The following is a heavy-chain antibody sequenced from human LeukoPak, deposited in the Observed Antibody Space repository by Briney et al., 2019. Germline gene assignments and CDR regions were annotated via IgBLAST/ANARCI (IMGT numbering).Heavy chain of an antibody. CDR3: ARFRELPSDAFDI. J-gene: IGHJ3*02. Sequence: ASVKVSYKASGYTFTSYAMNWVRQAPGQGLEWMGWISAYNGNTNYAQKLQGRVTMTTDTSTSTAYMELRSLRSDDTAVYYCARFRELPSDAFDIWGQGTMVTVSS. V-gene: IGHV1-18*01. CDR2: ISAYNGNT. D-gene: IGHD1-26*01. CDR1: GYTFTSYA.